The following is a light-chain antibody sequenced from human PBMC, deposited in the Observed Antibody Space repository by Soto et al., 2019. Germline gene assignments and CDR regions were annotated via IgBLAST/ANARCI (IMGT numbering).Light chain of an antibody. V-gene: IGKV1-5*01. CDR2: DAS. J-gene: IGKJ1*01. Sequence: DIQMTQSPSTLSASVGDTVTITCRASQTISGWLAWYQQRPGKAPNLLIFDASTLESGVPSRFSGSESGTTFTLTISSLQSDDFATYYCLQYNGYYRTFGQGTKVEIK. CDR1: QTISGW. CDR3: LQYNGYYRT.